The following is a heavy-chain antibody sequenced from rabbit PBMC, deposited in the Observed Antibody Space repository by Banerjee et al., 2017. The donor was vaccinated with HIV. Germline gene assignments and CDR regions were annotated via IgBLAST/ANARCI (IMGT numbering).Heavy chain of an antibody. V-gene: IGHV1S45*01. CDR3: ARAGVVYTDAYAGYDHFTL. CDR2: IYAGSSGST. Sequence: QEQLEESGGVLVKPGASLTLTCTASGFSFSSSYYMSWVRKAPGKGRQWIACIYAGSSGSTYYASWAKGRFTISKTSSTTVTLQMTSLTAADTATYFCARAGVVYTDAYAGYDHFTLWGPGTLVTVS. J-gene: IGHJ4*01. CDR1: GFSFSSSYY. D-gene: IGHD6-1*01.